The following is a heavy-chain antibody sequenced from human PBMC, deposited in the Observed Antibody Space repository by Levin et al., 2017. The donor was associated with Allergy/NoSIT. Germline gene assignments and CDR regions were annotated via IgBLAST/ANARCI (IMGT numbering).Heavy chain of an antibody. CDR1: GGSVSSGTYY. D-gene: IGHD3-10*01. V-gene: IGHV4-61*01. Sequence: SETLSLTCTVSGGSVSSGTYYWNWIRQPPGKGLEWIGYIYSSGRTKYNPSLKSRVTISVDTSKNQFSLKLSSVTAADTAVYFGARGEYYYGSGNWFDPWGQGTLVTVSS. J-gene: IGHJ5*02. CDR3: ARGEYYYGSGNWFDP. CDR2: IYSSGRT.